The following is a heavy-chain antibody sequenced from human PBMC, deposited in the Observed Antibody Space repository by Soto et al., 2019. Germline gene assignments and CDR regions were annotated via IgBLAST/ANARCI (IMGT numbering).Heavy chain of an antibody. CDR3: TRHATYYDILTGYYFDY. D-gene: IGHD3-9*01. CDR2: IYPGDPDT. J-gene: IGHJ4*02. V-gene: IGHV5-51*01. Sequence: GESLKISCKAIGYSFTSYKIAWVRQMPGKGLEWMGIIYPGDPDTRYSPSFQGQVTISVDKSISTAYLQWNSLEASDTATYYCTRHATYYDILTGYYFDYWGQGTPVTVSS. CDR1: GYSFTSYK.